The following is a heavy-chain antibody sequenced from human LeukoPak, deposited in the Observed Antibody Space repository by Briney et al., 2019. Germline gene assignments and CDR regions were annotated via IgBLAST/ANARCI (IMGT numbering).Heavy chain of an antibody. J-gene: IGHJ6*01. CDR1: GFTFSSYS. V-gene: IGHV3-21*01. CDR3: ARGPRDSYQLPPYYYYYCLVV. Sequence: GGSMRLSCAASGFTFSSYSMNWVRQAPGKGLEWVSSISSSSSYIYYADSVKGRFTISRDNAKKSLYLQMNSLRAEDTAVYYCARGPRDSYQLPPYYYYYCLVVWGKAGTV. D-gene: IGHD2-2*01. CDR2: ISSSSSYI.